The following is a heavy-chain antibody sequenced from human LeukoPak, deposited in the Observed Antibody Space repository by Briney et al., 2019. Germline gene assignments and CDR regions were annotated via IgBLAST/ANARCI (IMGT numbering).Heavy chain of an antibody. CDR3: ARLAEAYYDFWSGYSYSFDY. V-gene: IGHV3-7*01. CDR1: GFTFSSYM. D-gene: IGHD3-3*01. Sequence: PGGSLRLSCAASGFTFSSYMMTWVRQARGKGLEWGANIKPDGGEKFYVDSVRGRFTISRDNAKNSLYLQTITLRAEDTAVYYCARLAEAYYDFWSGYSYSFDYWGPGTLVTASS. CDR2: IKPDGGEK. J-gene: IGHJ4*01.